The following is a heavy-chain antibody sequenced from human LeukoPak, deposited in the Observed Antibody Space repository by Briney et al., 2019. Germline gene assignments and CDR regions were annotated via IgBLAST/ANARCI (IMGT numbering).Heavy chain of an antibody. D-gene: IGHD6-19*01. J-gene: IGHJ4*02. CDR3: AGRRSSGWYAY. CDR2: IYDSGTT. V-gene: IGHV3-23*05. CDR1: GFTFSSYA. Sequence: GGSLRLSCAASGFTFSSYAMSWVRQAPGKGLEWVSVIYDSGTTYYADSVKGRFLIFRDTSKNTVDLQMNSLRVEDTAVYYCAGRRSSGWYAYWGQGTLVTVSS.